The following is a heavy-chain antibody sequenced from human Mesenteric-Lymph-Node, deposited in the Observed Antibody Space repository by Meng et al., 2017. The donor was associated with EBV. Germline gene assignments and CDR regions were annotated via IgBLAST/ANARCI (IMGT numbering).Heavy chain of an antibody. CDR2: IFHSGSS. CDR3: ARRGIAAAVGRFDP. CDR1: GGSISSSSYY. D-gene: IGHD6-13*01. Sequence: HLRPRELGPGLVKPSETLSLTRTVSGGSISSSSYYWGWIRQPPGKGLEWIGSIFHSGSSYYNPSLKSRVTISVDTSKNQFSLKLSSVTAADTAVYYCARRGIAAAVGRFDPWGQGTLVTVSS. V-gene: IGHV4-39*01. J-gene: IGHJ5*02.